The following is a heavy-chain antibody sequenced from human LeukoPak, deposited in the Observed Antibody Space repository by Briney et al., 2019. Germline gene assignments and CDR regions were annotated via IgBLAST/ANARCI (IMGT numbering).Heavy chain of an antibody. CDR3: AGRVDTAMVFDY. D-gene: IGHD5-18*01. J-gene: IGHJ4*02. V-gene: IGHV4-34*01. CDR2: INHSGST. Sequence: SETLSLTCAVYGGSFSGYYWSWIRQPPGKGLEWIGEINHSGSTNYNPSLKSRVTISVDTSKNQFSLKLSSVTAADTAVYYCAGRVDTAMVFDYWGQGTLVTVSS. CDR1: GGSFSGYY.